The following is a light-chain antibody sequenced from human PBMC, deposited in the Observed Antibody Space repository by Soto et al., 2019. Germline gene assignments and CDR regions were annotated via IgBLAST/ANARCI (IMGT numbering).Light chain of an antibody. V-gene: IGKV3-20*01. CDR3: QQYSDSPLT. CDR1: QSVSNNY. CDR2: GAS. Sequence: EIVLTHSPGTLSLSPGERATLSCRASQSVSNNYLAWYQQKPGQAPRLVIYGASSRATGIPDRFSGTGSGTDFTLTISRLEPEDFAVYFCQQYSDSPLTFGQGTKVEIK. J-gene: IGKJ1*01.